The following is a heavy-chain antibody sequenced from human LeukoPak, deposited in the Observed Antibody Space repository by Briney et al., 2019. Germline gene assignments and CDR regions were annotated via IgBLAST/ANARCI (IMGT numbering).Heavy chain of an antibody. V-gene: IGHV4-59*01. CDR3: ARDFGSGWPPV. CDR1: GSSISSYY. D-gene: IGHD6-19*01. J-gene: IGHJ4*02. CDR2: IYYSGST. Sequence: SETLSLTCTVSGSSISSYYWSWLRQPPGKGLEWIGYIYYSGSTNYNPSLKSRVTISVDTSKNQFSLKLSSVTAADTAVYYCARDFGSGWPPVWGQGTLVTVSS.